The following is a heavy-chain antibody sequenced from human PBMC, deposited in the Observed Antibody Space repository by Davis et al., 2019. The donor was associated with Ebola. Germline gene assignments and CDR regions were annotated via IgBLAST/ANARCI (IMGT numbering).Heavy chain of an antibody. J-gene: IGHJ6*02. CDR3: AKDYYGSGSYYSDLYYYYYGMDV. Sequence: GGSLRLSCAASGFTFSSYGIHWVRQAPGKGLEWVAVISYDGSNNYYADSVKGRFTISRDNSKNTLYLQMNSLRAEDTAVYYCAKDYYGSGSYYSDLYYYYYGMDVWGQGTTVTVSS. CDR2: ISYDGSNN. CDR1: GFTFSSYG. V-gene: IGHV3-30*18. D-gene: IGHD3-10*01.